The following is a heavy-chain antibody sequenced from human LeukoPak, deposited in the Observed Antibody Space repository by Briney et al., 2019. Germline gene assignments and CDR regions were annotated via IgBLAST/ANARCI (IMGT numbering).Heavy chain of an antibody. V-gene: IGHV1-2*02. Sequence: ASLRLSCKASGYTFTGYFMNWVRQAPGQGLEWMGWIRPNSGDTHYAQRFQGRVTITRDTSVSTAHMQLSSLRSDDTAIYYCARNYGHKSRSFDFRGGGNLVTVSP. CDR3: ARNYGHKSRSFDF. CDR2: IRPNSGDT. CDR1: GYTFTGYF. J-gene: IGHJ4*02. D-gene: IGHD4-17*01.